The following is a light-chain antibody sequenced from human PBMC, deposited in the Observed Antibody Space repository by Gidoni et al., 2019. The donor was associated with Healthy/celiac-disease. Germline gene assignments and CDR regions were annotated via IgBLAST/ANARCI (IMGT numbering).Light chain of an antibody. J-gene: IGLJ2*01. CDR1: SANIRNTY. Sequence: QSVLTQPPSVSAAPGQKVTISCSGSSANIRNTYVSWYQQLPGTAPKLLIYDNNKRPSGIPDRFSGSKSGTSATLGITGLQTGDEADYYCGTWDSSLSAHVVFGGGTKLTVL. CDR3: GTWDSSLSAHVV. V-gene: IGLV1-51*01. CDR2: DNN.